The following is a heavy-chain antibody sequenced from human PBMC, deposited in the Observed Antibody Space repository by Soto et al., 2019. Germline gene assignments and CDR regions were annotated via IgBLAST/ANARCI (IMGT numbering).Heavy chain of an antibody. V-gene: IGHV3-30-3*01. CDR2: ISYDGSNK. CDR1: GFTFSSYA. Sequence: QVQLVESGGGVVQPGRSLRLSCAASGFTFSSYAMHWVRQAPGKGLEWVAVISYDGSNKYSADSVKGRFTISRDNSKNTLYLQMNSPRAEDTAVYYCARDLEYYDSSGCWYYWGQGTLVTVSS. J-gene: IGHJ4*02. CDR3: ARDLEYYDSSGCWYY. D-gene: IGHD3-22*01.